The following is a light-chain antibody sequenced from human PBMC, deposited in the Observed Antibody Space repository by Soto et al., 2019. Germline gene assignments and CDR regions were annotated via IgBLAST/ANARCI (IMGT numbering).Light chain of an antibody. J-gene: IGKJ1*01. CDR1: QSINNW. CDR3: QQYNRYSGL. CDR2: GAS. Sequence: DIQMTQSPLTLSASVGDRVTITCRASQSINNWLAWYQQKPGKAPKLLLYGASSRDSGVPPRFSGSGYGTEFTLSIRSLQPDDFAPYYSQQYNRYSGLFGQGTKVQV. V-gene: IGKV1-5*01.